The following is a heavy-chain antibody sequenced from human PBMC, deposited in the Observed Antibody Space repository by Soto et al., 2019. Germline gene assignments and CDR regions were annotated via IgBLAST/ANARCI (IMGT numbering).Heavy chain of an antibody. CDR1: GFTFSSYA. CDR2: ISYDGSNK. Sequence: GGSLRLSCAASGFTFSSYAMHWVRQAPGKGLEWVAVISYDGSNKYYADSVKGRFTISRDNSKNTLYLQMNSLRAEDTAVYYCAREYVAGTGLNDYYYYGMDVWGQGTTVTVSS. CDR3: AREYVAGTGLNDYYYYGMDV. V-gene: IGHV3-30-3*01. D-gene: IGHD6-19*01. J-gene: IGHJ6*02.